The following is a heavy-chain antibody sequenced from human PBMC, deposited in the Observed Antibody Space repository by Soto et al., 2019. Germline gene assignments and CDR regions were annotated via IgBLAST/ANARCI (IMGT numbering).Heavy chain of an antibody. CDR3: AKGLKYQLARVDP. D-gene: IGHD2-2*01. J-gene: IGHJ5*02. CDR2: ISPGRST. Sequence: SETLSLTCGVSGGSFSGYYWSWLRQPPGKGLEWIGEISPGRSTNYNPSLKSRVTILADTSKSRFSLKLSSVTAADTGVYWCAKGLKYQLARVDPWGQGTLVTVSS. V-gene: IGHV4-34*01. CDR1: GGSFSGYY.